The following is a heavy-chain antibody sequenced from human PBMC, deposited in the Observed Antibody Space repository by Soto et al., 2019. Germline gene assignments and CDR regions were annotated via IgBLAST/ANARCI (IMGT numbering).Heavy chain of an antibody. D-gene: IGHD3-3*01. CDR3: ARDSARGFLDWLLHFDY. J-gene: IGHJ4*02. Sequence: GGSLRLSCAASGFTFSSYWMSWVRQAPGKGLEWVANIKQDGSEKYYADSVKGRFTISRGNAKNSLYLQMNSLRAEDTAVYYCARDSARGFLDWLLHFDYWGQGTLVTVSS. V-gene: IGHV3-7*01. CDR2: IKQDGSEK. CDR1: GFTFSSYW.